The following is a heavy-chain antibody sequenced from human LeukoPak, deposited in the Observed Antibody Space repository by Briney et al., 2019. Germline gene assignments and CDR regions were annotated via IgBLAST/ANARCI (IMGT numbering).Heavy chain of an antibody. Sequence: SETLSLTCTISGDYSRDFSWSWIRQPPGKALEWIGHIYYGGSINYNPSLKSRVTISVDTSKNQFSLKLSSVTAADTAVYYCAREFYYNDTGYIDYWGQGTLVTVSS. J-gene: IGHJ4*02. CDR1: GDYSRDFS. D-gene: IGHD3-22*01. CDR3: AREFYYNDTGYIDY. V-gene: IGHV4-59*01. CDR2: IYYGGSI.